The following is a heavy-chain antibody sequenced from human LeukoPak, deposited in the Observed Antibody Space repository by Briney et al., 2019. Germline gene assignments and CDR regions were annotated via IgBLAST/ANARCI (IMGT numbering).Heavy chain of an antibody. CDR2: ISSSSSYI. CDR1: GFTFSSYS. V-gene: IGHV3-21*04. J-gene: IGHJ4*02. CDR3: AKVTGGDMITYGGLDY. D-gene: IGHD3-16*01. Sequence: GGSLRLSCAASGFTFSSYSMNWVRQAPGKGLEWVSSISSSSSYIYYADSVKGRFTISRDNAKNSLYLQMNSLRAEDTAVYYCAKVTGGDMITYGGLDYWGQGTLVTVSS.